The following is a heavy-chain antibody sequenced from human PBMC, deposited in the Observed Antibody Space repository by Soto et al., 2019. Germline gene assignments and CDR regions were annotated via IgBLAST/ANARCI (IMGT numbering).Heavy chain of an antibody. J-gene: IGHJ6*02. CDR3: ARDGDSSSSDYYCYYGMDV. Sequence: QVQLVESGGGVVQPGRSLRLSCAASGFTFSSYGMHWVRQAPGKGLEWVAVIWYDGSNKYYADSVKGRFTISRDNSKNTLYLQMNSLRAEDTAVYYCARDGDSSSSDYYCYYGMDVWGQGTTVTVSS. CDR2: IWYDGSNK. D-gene: IGHD6-6*01. CDR1: GFTFSSYG. V-gene: IGHV3-33*01.